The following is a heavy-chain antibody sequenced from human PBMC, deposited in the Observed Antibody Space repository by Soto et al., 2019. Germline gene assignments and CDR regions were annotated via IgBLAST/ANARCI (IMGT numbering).Heavy chain of an antibody. J-gene: IGHJ4*02. CDR2: INHSGST. CDR3: ARGLITGSHYSGGWYYFDS. Sequence: SETLSLTCAVYGGSFSGYYWSWIRQPPGKGLEWIGEINHSGSTNYNPSLKSRVTISVDTSKNQLSLKLSSVTAADTAVYYCARGLITGSHYSGGWYYFDSWGQGTQVTVSS. D-gene: IGHD6-19*01. CDR1: GGSFSGYY. V-gene: IGHV4-34*01.